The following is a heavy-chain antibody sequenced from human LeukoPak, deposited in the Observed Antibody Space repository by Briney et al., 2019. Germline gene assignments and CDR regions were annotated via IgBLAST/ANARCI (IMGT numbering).Heavy chain of an antibody. CDR3: AVDPNWGTHS. CDR2: IWYDGSNK. CDR1: GFTFSSYG. D-gene: IGHD7-27*01. V-gene: IGHV3-33*01. J-gene: IGHJ4*02. Sequence: SGRSLRLSCAASGFTFSSYGMYWVRQAPGKGLEWVAVIWYDGSNKYYADSVKGRFTISRDNSKDTLYLQMNSLRAEDTAVYYCAVDPNWGTHSWGQGVLVTVSS.